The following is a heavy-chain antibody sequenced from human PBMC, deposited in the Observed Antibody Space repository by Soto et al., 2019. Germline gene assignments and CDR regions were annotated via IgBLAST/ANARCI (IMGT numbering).Heavy chain of an antibody. J-gene: IGHJ4*02. Sequence: EVHLLESGGGLVQPGGSLRLSCAASGLSLNNYAMAWVRQAPGKGLEWVSAISGSVGSTYYADSVKGRFTISRVSSNIRLYMRMVTLRAEDTAVYYGSNVAEFRGNSTGYCDCWGQGTLV. CDR2: ISGSVGST. D-gene: IGHD2-21*02. CDR1: GLSLNNYA. CDR3: SNVAEFRGNSTGYCDC. V-gene: IGHV3-23*01.